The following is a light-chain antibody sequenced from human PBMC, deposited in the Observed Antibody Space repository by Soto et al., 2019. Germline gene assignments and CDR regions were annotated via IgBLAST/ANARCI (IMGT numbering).Light chain of an antibody. Sequence: DIQMTQSPSTLSAFVGDTVTITCRASQSISHWLAWYQQRPGRAPKLLIYDASSLESGVPSRFSGSGSGTEFTLTSRSLQPDDFATYYCQQYSAYPYTFGQGTKLEIK. CDR1: QSISHW. J-gene: IGKJ2*01. CDR3: QQYSAYPYT. CDR2: DAS. V-gene: IGKV1-5*01.